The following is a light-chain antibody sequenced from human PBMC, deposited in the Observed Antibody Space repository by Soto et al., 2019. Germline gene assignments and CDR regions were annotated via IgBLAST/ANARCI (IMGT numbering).Light chain of an antibody. CDR1: QGITSW. J-gene: IGKJ4*01. Sequence: DIQMTQSPSFVSASVGDGVTITCRASQGITSWLAWYQHKPGRAPKLLIHAASSLESGVPSRFSDSGSGTDFTLTISSLQPEDFATYYCQQTSSFPLTFGGGTKVELK. CDR3: QQTSSFPLT. V-gene: IGKV1-12*01. CDR2: AAS.